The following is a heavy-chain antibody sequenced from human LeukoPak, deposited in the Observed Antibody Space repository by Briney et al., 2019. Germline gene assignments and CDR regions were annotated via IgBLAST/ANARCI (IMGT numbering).Heavy chain of an antibody. D-gene: IGHD2-15*01. J-gene: IGHJ3*02. CDR1: GFTVSSNY. CDR2: IYSGGST. CDR3: ARSRSGLDAFDI. V-gene: IGHV3-66*01. Sequence: GVLRLSCAASGFTVSSNYMSWVRKAPGKGLEWVSVIYSGGSTYYADSVKGRFTISRDNSKNTLYLQMNSLRAVDTAVYYCARSRSGLDAFDIWGQGTMVTVSS.